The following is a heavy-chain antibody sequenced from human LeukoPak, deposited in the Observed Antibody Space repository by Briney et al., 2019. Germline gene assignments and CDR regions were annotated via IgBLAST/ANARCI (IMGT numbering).Heavy chain of an antibody. CDR3: AVTPLTYYDFWSGPIPMDV. CDR1: GFTFSPYW. J-gene: IGHJ6*03. D-gene: IGHD3-3*01. CDR2: ISSSSSYI. Sequence: PGGSLRLSCAASGFTFSPYWMSWVRQAPGKGLEWVSSISSSSSYIYYADSVKGRFTISRDNAKNSLYLQMNSLRAEDTAVYYCAVTPLTYYDFWSGPIPMDVWGKGTTVTVSS. V-gene: IGHV3-21*01.